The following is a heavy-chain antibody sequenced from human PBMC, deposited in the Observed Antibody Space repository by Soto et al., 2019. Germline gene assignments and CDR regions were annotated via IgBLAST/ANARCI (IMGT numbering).Heavy chain of an antibody. CDR2: ISTYNGNT. Sequence: QVHMVQSGAEVKKPGASVKVDCKASGYSFTSYGVSWVRQAPGHGLEWMGWISTYNGNTNYAQKFQDRVKMTADRSTSTAYMELGSLRSDDTAIYYCMRGDVGWLDDLRQGELDPWGQGTLVTVSA. V-gene: IGHV1-18*01. D-gene: IGHD6-19*01. CDR1: GYSFTSYG. CDR3: MRGDVGWLDDLRQGELDP. J-gene: IGHJ5*02.